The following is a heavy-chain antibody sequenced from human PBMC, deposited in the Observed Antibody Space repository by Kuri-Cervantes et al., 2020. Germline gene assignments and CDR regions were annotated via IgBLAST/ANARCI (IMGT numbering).Heavy chain of an antibody. V-gene: IGHV4-4*02. CDR3: ARARGSGSLRGAFDI. D-gene: IGHD3-10*01. CDR1: GVSMNNSNW. J-gene: IGHJ3*02. Sequence: SETLSLTCAVSGVSMNNSNWWSWVRQPPGKGLEWIGEISHSGSTHYNPSLKSRVTISVDTSKNQFSLKLSSVTAADTAVYYCARARGSGSLRGAFDIWGQGTMVTVSS. CDR2: ISHSGST.